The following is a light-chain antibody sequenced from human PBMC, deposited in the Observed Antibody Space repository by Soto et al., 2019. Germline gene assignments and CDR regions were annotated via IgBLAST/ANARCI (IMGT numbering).Light chain of an antibody. V-gene: IGLV2-8*01. Sequence: QSALTQPRSASGSPGQSVTISCTGTSSDVGGYNYVSWYQQHPGKAPKLMIYEVSKRPSGVPDRFSGSKSGNTASLTVSGLQAEDEADYDCSSYAGSNNHVVFGGGTKLTVL. J-gene: IGLJ2*01. CDR2: EVS. CDR1: SSDVGGYNY. CDR3: SSYAGSNNHVV.